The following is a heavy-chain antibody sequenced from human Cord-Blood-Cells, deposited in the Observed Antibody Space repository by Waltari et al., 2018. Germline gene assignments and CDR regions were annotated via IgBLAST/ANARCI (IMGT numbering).Heavy chain of an antibody. D-gene: IGHD3-10*01. CDR2: IKQDGSEK. J-gene: IGHJ4*02. Sequence: EVHLVVSGGGLVQLGGSLRLSCAADGFTFSSYWRSWVRQAPGKGLEWVANIKQDGSEKYYVDSVKGRFTISRDNAKNSLYLQMNSLRAEDTAVYYCARDTWFGELLDYWGQGTLVTVSS. CDR1: GFTFSSYW. V-gene: IGHV3-7*01. CDR3: ARDTWFGELLDY.